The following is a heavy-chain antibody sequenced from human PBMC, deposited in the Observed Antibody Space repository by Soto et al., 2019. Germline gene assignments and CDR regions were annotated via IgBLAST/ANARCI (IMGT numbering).Heavy chain of an antibody. V-gene: IGHV3-53*01. CDR3: ARDSHSPERFDS. CDR2: IYSGGST. D-gene: IGHD5-18*01. Sequence: VQLVESGGGVVQPGRSLRLSCAASGFTVSTNYMTWVRQAPGKGLEWVSSIYSGGSTYYADSVRGRFTISRDNAKNTLYLQMNSLGTEDTAVYYCARDSHSPERFDSWGQGTLVTVAS. CDR1: GFTVSTNY. J-gene: IGHJ4*02.